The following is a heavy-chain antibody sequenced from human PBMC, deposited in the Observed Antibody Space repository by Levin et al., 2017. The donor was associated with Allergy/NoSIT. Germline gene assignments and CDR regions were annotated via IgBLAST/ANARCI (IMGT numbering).Heavy chain of an antibody. CDR1: GFTFSHYA. Sequence: GGALRLSCADSGFTFSHYAMHWVRQAPGKGPEWVAVISYDGSGKYYADSVKGRFTISRDNSKNTLYLQVNSLKPEDTAVYYCAVQRSPGIVDATMGFDYWGQGTLVTVSS. V-gene: IGHV3-30-3*01. CDR3: AVQRSPGIVDATMGFDY. CDR2: ISYDGSGK. D-gene: IGHD1-26*01. J-gene: IGHJ4*02.